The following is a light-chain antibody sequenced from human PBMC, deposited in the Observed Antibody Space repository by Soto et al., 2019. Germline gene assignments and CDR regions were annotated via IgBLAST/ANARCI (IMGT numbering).Light chain of an antibody. CDR1: RSDVGAYNY. CDR3: CSYAGSRTYV. CDR2: EGT. V-gene: IGLV2-23*01. J-gene: IGLJ1*01. Sequence: QSALTQPASVSGSPGQSIAISCTGTRSDVGAYNYVSWYQQYPGKAPKVVIFEGTMRPSGVSNRFSGSKSGNTASLTISGLQTEDEADYYCCSYAGSRTYVFGAGTKVTVL.